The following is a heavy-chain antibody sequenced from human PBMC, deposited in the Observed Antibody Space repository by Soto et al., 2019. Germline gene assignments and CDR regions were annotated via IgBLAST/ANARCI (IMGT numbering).Heavy chain of an antibody. D-gene: IGHD4-17*01. V-gene: IGHV1-69*13. J-gene: IGHJ3*02. Sequence: SVKVSCKASGGTFSSYAISWVRQAPGQGLEWMGGIIPIFGTANYAQKFQGRVTITADESTSTAYMELSSLRSEDTAVYYCATAHDYGDPRAFDIWGQGTMVTVSS. CDR1: GGTFSSYA. CDR2: IIPIFGTA. CDR3: ATAHDYGDPRAFDI.